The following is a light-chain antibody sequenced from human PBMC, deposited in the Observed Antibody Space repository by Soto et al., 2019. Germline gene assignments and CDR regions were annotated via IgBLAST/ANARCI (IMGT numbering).Light chain of an antibody. J-gene: IGLJ1*01. CDR2: EVT. V-gene: IGLV2-14*01. CDR3: SSYAASFLRV. Sequence: QSVLTQPASVSGSPGQSVTISCTGSSSDIGTYKYVSWYQHHPGKAPKLLICEVTNRPSGVSDRFSGSKSGNTASLTISGLQADDEADYYCSSYAASFLRVFGSGTKVTVL. CDR1: SSDIGTYKY.